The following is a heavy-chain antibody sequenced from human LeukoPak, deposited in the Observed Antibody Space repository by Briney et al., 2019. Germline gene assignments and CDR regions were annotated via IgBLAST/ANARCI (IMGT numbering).Heavy chain of an antibody. D-gene: IGHD6-13*01. V-gene: IGHV1-2*02. J-gene: IGHJ4*02. CDR1: GYTFTGYY. Sequence: ASVKVSCKASGYTFTGYYMHWVRQAPGQGLEWMGWINPSSGGTNYAQKFQGRVTMTRDTSISTAYMELSRLRSDDTAVYYCARGHPFSSSWPHDYWGQGTLVTVSS. CDR2: INPSSGGT. CDR3: ARGHPFSSSWPHDY.